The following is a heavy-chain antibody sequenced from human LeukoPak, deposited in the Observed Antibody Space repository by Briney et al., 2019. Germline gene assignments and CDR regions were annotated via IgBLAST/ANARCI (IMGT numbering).Heavy chain of an antibody. CDR2: INHSGST. V-gene: IGHV4-34*01. Sequence: SETLSLTCAVYGGSFSGYYWSWIRQPPGKGLEWIGEINHSGSTNYNPSLKSRVTISVDTSKNQFSLKLSSVTAADTAVYYCARGYSSGWVDYWGQGTLVTVSS. D-gene: IGHD6-19*01. J-gene: IGHJ4*02. CDR3: ARGYSSGWVDY. CDR1: GGSFSGYY.